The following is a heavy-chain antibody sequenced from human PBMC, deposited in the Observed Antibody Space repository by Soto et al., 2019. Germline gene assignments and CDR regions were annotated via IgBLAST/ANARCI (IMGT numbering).Heavy chain of an antibody. J-gene: IGHJ5*02. Sequence: SETLSLTCTVSGGSISSGAYYWGWIRQHPGKGLEWIGYISHRGTAYYTPSLKSRVSLSVDPSKSQFSLNVTSLSAADTAVYYCARVSATGTRWFDPWGPGTLVTVSS. CDR3: ARVSATGTRWFDP. CDR1: GGSISSGAYY. D-gene: IGHD6-13*01. CDR2: ISHRGTA. V-gene: IGHV4-31*03.